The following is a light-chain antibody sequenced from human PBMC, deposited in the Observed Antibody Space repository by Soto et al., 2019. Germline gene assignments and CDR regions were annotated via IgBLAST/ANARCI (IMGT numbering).Light chain of an antibody. J-gene: IGKJ4*01. CDR3: QQYGTSPALP. V-gene: IGKV3-20*01. CDR2: GAS. Sequence: EIVLTQSPGTLSLSPGERATLSCRASQSVSSTYLAWYQQKAGQPPRLLIYGASGRATGIPDRFSGSGSGTDFALTISRLEPEAFAVYYCQQYGTSPALPFCAGTKVEI. CDR1: QSVSSTY.